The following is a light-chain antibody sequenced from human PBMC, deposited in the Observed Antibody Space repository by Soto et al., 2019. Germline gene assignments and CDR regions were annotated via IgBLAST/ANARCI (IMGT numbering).Light chain of an antibody. CDR2: AAS. CDR1: QSISSW. V-gene: IGKV1-39*01. CDR3: QQSYSTPWT. J-gene: IGKJ1*01. Sequence: IQMTQSPFTPSATVGDRVTLTCRASQSISSWLAWYQQKPGKAPKLLIYAASSLQSGVPSRFSGSGSGTDFTLTISSLQPEDFATYYCQQSYSTPWTFGQGTKVDIK.